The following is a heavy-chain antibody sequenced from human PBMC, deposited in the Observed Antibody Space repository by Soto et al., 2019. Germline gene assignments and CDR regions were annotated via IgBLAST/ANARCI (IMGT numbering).Heavy chain of an antibody. CDR1: GYTFTTYG. Sequence: QIQLVKSGAEVKKPGASVKVSCKASGYTFTTYGISWLRRAPGQGLEWMGWISAYNGNTNYAQKFQGRATMTTDTSTSTAYMELRSLRSDDTAVYYCARDYGDYSYFQHWGQGTLVTVSS. CDR2: ISAYNGNT. CDR3: ARDYGDYSYFQH. D-gene: IGHD4-17*01. V-gene: IGHV1-18*01. J-gene: IGHJ1*01.